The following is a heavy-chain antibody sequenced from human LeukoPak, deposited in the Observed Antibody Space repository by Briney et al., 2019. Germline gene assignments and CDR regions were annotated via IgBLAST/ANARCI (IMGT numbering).Heavy chain of an antibody. Sequence: PGESLKISCKGSGYSFTSYWIGWVRQMPGKGLEWMGIIYPGDSDTRYSPSFQGQVTISADKSISTAYLQWSSLKASDTAMYYCARLLGYCSGGSCYSAFAFDIWGQGTMVTVSS. V-gene: IGHV5-51*01. D-gene: IGHD2-15*01. CDR3: ARLLGYCSGGSCYSAFAFDI. CDR1: GYSFTSYW. CDR2: IYPGDSDT. J-gene: IGHJ3*02.